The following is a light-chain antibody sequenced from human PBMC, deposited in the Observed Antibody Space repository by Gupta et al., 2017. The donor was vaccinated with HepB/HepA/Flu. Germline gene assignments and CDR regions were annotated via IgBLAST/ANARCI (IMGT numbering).Light chain of an antibody. J-gene: IGLJ2*01. CDR1: SSDIGTYNS. CDR2: DVS. V-gene: IGLV2-14*03. Sequence: QSALTQPASVSASPGQSITISCTGTSSDIGTYNSVSWYQQPPGKAPKLMIYDVSNRPSGLSNRFSGSKSDNTASLTISGLQAEDEADYYCSSFTTSNTVVFGGGTKLTVL. CDR3: SSFTTSNTVV.